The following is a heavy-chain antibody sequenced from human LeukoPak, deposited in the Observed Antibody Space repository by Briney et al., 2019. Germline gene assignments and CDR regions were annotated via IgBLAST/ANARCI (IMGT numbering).Heavy chain of an antibody. CDR1: GSTFSRHS. V-gene: IGHV3-21*01. CDR2: ISSGSSYI. J-gene: IGHJ3*02. D-gene: IGHD4-11*01. CDR3: ARGGLNYADASDI. Sequence: GGSLRLSCAASGSTFSRHSMNWVRQAPGKGLEWVSYISSGSSYIYYADSVKGRFTISRDNAENLLYLQMNSLRGEDTAVYYCARGGLNYADASDIWGQGTMVTVSS.